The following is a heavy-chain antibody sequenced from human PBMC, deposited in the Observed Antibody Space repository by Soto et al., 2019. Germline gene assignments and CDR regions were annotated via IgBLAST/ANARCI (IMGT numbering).Heavy chain of an antibody. J-gene: IGHJ3*02. CDR2: ISGSGGST. CDR3: AKDRSCSSTSCYAGAFDI. Sequence: GGSLRLSCAASGFTFSSYAMSWVRQAPGKGLEWVSAISGSGGSTYYADSVKGRFTISRDNSKNTLYLQMNSLRAEDTAVYYCAKDRSCSSTSCYAGAFDIWGQGTMVTV. V-gene: IGHV3-23*01. D-gene: IGHD2-2*01. CDR1: GFTFSSYA.